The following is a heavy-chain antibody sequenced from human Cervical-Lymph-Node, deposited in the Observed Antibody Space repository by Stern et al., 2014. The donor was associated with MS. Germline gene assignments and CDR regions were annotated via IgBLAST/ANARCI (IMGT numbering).Heavy chain of an antibody. CDR2: IWYDGSNK. V-gene: IGHV3-33*01. CDR3: ARDRHDLGYCSGGSCYLPDY. J-gene: IGHJ4*02. Sequence: QVQLVESGGGVVPPGRSLRLSCAASGFTFSSYGMHWVRQAPGKGLEWVAVIWYDGSNKYYADSVKGRFTISRDNSKNTLYLQMNSLRAEDTAVYYCARDRHDLGYCSGGSCYLPDYWGQGTLVTVSS. D-gene: IGHD2-15*01. CDR1: GFTFSSYG.